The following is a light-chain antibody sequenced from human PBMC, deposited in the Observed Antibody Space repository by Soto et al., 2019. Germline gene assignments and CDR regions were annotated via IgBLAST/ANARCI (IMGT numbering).Light chain of an antibody. CDR2: DVS. CDR3: CSYAGTYIPL. Sequence: QSALTQPRSVSGSPGQSVTISCTGTSSDVGAYNFVSWYQHNPGKAPKLMIFDVSARPSGVPDRFSGSKSANTASLTISRLQTEDEADYYCCSYAGTYIPLFGGGTKLTVL. J-gene: IGLJ2*01. V-gene: IGLV2-11*01. CDR1: SSDVGAYNF.